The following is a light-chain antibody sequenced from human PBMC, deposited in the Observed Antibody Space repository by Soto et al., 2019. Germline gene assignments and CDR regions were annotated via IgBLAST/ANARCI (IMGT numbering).Light chain of an antibody. CDR2: GAS. CDR1: QDSRSF. CDR3: QQFNSYPLT. J-gene: IGKJ4*01. V-gene: IGKV1-9*01. Sequence: DIQLTQSPSFLSASVGDSVTITCRASQDSRSFLAWYQQKPGKAPKLLIYGASALQSGVPSRFSGSGSGTEFTLAISSLQPEDFATYYCQQFNSYPLTFGGGTKVEF.